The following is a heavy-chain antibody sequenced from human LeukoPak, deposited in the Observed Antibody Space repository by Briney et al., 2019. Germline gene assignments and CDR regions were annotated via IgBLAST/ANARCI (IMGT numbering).Heavy chain of an antibody. V-gene: IGHV3-23*01. CDR2: ISGSGGST. Sequence: GGSLRLSCAASGFTFSSYAMSWVRQAPGKGLEWVSAISGSGGSTYYADSVKGRFTISRDNSKKTLYLQMNSLSAEDTAVYYCAKYSGSGSYAYYFDYWGQGTLVTVSS. J-gene: IGHJ4*02. CDR3: AKYSGSGSYAYYFDY. CDR1: GFTFSSYA. D-gene: IGHD3-10*01.